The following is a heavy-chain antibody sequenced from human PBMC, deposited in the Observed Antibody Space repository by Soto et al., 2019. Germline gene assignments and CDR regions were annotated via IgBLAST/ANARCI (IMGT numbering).Heavy chain of an antibody. J-gene: IGHJ5*02. CDR1: GDSVSSNSAA. V-gene: IGHV6-1*01. CDR2: TYYGSKWYN. Sequence: SQTLSLTCDISGDSVSSNSAAWNWIRQSPSRGLEWLGRTYYGSKWYNDYAVSVKSRITINPDTSKNQFSLQLNSVTPKDTAVYYWARDRGYSENWFDPWGQGTLVTVSS. CDR3: ARDRGYSENWFDP. D-gene: IGHD6-13*01.